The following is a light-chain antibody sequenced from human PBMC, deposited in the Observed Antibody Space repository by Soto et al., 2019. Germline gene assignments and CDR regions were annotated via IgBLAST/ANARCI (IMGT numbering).Light chain of an antibody. V-gene: IGKV3-15*01. CDR1: QSVSSN. J-gene: IGKJ1*01. Sequence: EIVLTQSPGTLSVSPGERATLSCRASQSVSSNLAWYQQKPGQAPRLLIYGASTRAAGVPARFSGSGSGTDFTLTISSLQSEDSAIYYCQQYHSWPLTFGQGTKVDIK. CDR2: GAS. CDR3: QQYHSWPLT.